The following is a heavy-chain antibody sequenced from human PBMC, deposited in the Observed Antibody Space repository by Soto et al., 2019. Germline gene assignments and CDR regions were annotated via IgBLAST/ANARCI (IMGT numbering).Heavy chain of an antibody. V-gene: IGHV4-38-2*01. CDR3: ARTHSGSYYSVFNY. CDR1: NFSISSGYY. CDR2: IYRSGTT. D-gene: IGHD1-26*01. Sequence: PSETLSLTCVVSNFSISSGYYWGWIRQSPGKGLEWIASIYRSGTTSYNPSLKSRVTISVDPSKNQFSLMLTAVIAADTAVYYCARTHSGSYYSVFNYWGRGSLATVSS. J-gene: IGHJ4*02.